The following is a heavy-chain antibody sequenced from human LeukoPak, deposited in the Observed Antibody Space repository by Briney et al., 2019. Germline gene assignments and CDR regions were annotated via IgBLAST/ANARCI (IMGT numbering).Heavy chain of an antibody. J-gene: IGHJ4*02. CDR2: ISAYNGNT. V-gene: IGHV1-18*01. D-gene: IGHD5-24*01. CDR1: GYTFTSYG. Sequence: RWASVKVSCKAPGYTFTSYGISWVRQAPGQGLEWMGWISAYNGNTDYAQKLQGRVTMTTDTSTSTAYMELRSLRSDDTAVYYCARRRWLQWGDYWGQGTLVTVSS. CDR3: ARRRWLQWGDY.